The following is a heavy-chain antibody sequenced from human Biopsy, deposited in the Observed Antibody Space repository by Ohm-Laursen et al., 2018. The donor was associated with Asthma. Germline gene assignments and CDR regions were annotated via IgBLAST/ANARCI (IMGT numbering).Heavy chain of an antibody. CDR2: HDHEEGGT. CDR3: ASDFPKDYVRYNFQF. J-gene: IGHJ4*02. Sequence: ASVKVSCKISGYSLTDLSMHWVRQAPGQGFEWMGGHDHEEGGTVNARRFQGRVTMTEDTSTDTAYMELSSLSSDDTAVYYCASDFPKDYVRYNFQFWGQGTLVTVS. CDR1: GYSLTDLS. V-gene: IGHV1-24*01. D-gene: IGHD4-17*01.